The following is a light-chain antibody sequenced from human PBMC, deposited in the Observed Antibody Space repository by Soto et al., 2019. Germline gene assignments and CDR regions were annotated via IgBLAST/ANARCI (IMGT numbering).Light chain of an antibody. V-gene: IGLV2-14*01. J-gene: IGLJ1*01. Sequence: QPASVTGSPGQSITISCTGTSSDVGGCNCVSWYQQHPGRAPKLMIYEANIRHSGVSNRFSGSKSGNTASLTISGLQAEDEADYYCSSFTTSRTYVYGTGTKVTVL. CDR2: EAN. CDR1: SSDVGGCNC. CDR3: SSFTTSRTYV.